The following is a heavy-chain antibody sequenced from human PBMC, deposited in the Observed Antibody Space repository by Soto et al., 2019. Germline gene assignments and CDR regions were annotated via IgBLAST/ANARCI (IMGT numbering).Heavy chain of an antibody. V-gene: IGHV4-31*03. CDR1: GGSISSGGYY. CDR2: IYYSGST. Sequence: SETLSLTCTVSGGSISSGGYYWSWIRQHPGKGLEWIGYIYYSGSTYYNPSLKSRVTISVDTSKNQFSLKLSSVTAADTAVYYCARAHYGGNWAADYWGQGTLVTVSS. D-gene: IGHD4-17*01. J-gene: IGHJ4*02. CDR3: ARAHYGGNWAADY.